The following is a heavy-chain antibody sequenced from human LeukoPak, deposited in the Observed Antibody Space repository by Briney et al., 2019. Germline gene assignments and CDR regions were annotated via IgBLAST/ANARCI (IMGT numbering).Heavy chain of an antibody. J-gene: IGHJ4*01. CDR1: GFTFSTYA. V-gene: IGHV3-30-3*01. D-gene: IGHD2-2*01. Sequence: GGSVRLSCAASGFTFSTYAMHWVRQAPGKGLEWVAVTSSDGTVKYYPDSVKGRFTISRDNSKNTLYLQVNSLRPEDTGVYYCARDPVPAAARHFDYWGQGTLVTVSS. CDR2: TSSDGTVK. CDR3: ARDPVPAAARHFDY.